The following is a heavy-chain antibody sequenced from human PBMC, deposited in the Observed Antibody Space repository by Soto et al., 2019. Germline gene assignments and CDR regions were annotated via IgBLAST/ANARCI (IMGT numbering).Heavy chain of an antibody. D-gene: IGHD1-7*01. CDR3: AKVVITGTVGNDY. J-gene: IGHJ4*02. CDR2: ISGSGGST. CDR1: GFTFSSYA. V-gene: IGHV3-23*01. Sequence: EVQLLESGGGLVQPGGSLILSCAASGFTFSSYAMSWVRQAPGKGMEWVSAISGSGGSTYYADSVKGRFTISRDNSKNTLYLQMNSLSAEDTAVYYCAKVVITGTVGNDYWGQGTLVTVSS.